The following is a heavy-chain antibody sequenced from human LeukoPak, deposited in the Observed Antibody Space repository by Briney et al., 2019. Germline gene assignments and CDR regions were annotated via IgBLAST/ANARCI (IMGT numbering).Heavy chain of an antibody. Sequence: SETLSLTCTVSGGSISSYYSSWIRQPAGKGREWVGRIYTSGSTNYNPSLKSRVTMSVDTSKNPFSLQLSSVTAADTAVYYCARDYGSSLREDWFDPWGQGTLVTVSS. CDR2: IYTSGST. CDR1: GGSISSYY. D-gene: IGHD6-13*01. V-gene: IGHV4-4*07. J-gene: IGHJ5*02. CDR3: ARDYGSSLREDWFDP.